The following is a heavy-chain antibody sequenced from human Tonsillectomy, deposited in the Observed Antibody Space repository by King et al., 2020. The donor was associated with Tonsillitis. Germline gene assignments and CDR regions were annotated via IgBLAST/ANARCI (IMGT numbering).Heavy chain of an antibody. CDR3: AREEGEGFDY. CDR1: GFTFSSYS. V-gene: IGHV3-21*01. D-gene: IGHD3-16*01. Sequence: VQLVESGGGLVKPGGSLRRSCAASGFTFSSYSMNWFRQAPGKGLELGSSISGSVTYIYYADSVKGRFTIPRDNAKNSLYLQMNSLRAEDTAVYYCAREEGEGFDYWGQGTLVAVSS. J-gene: IGHJ4*02. CDR2: ISGSVTYI.